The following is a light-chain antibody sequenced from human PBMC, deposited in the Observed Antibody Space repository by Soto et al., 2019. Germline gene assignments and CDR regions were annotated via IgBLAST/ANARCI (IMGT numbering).Light chain of an antibody. V-gene: IGLV2-14*03. CDR1: RSDVGGYNY. CDR2: DVS. Sequence: QSALTQPASMSGSPGQSITISCTGTRSDVGGYNYVSWYQQHPGKAPKLMIYDVSNRPSGVSDRFSGSKSGNTASLTISGLQAEDEAEYYCSSYTSSSTRVFGTGTK. J-gene: IGLJ1*01. CDR3: SSYTSSSTRV.